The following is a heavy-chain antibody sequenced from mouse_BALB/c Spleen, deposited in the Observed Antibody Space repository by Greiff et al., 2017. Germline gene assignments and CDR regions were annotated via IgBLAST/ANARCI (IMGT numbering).Heavy chain of an antibody. V-gene: IGHV5-17*02. CDR1: GFTFSSFG. J-gene: IGHJ2*01. CDR3: ARVGAYYFDY. CDR2: ISSGSSTI. Sequence: EVQRVESGGGLVQPGGSRKLSCAASGFTFSSFGMHWVRQAPEKGLEWVAYISSGSSTIYYADTVKGRFTISRDNPKNTLFLQMTSLRSEDTAMYYCARVGAYYFDYWGQGTTLTVSS. D-gene: IGHD4-1*01.